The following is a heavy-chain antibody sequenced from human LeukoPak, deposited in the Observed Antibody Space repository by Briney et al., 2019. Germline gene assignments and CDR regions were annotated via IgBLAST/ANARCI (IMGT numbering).Heavy chain of an antibody. Sequence: ASVKVSCKASGGTFSSYAISRVRQAPGQGLEWMGGIIPIFGTANYAQKFQGRVTITADESTSTAYMELSSLRSEDTAVYYCARAQGSATISGAIDYWGQGTLVTVSS. V-gene: IGHV1-69*13. D-gene: IGHD5-12*01. CDR2: IIPIFGTA. CDR1: GGTFSSYA. CDR3: ARAQGSATISGAIDY. J-gene: IGHJ4*02.